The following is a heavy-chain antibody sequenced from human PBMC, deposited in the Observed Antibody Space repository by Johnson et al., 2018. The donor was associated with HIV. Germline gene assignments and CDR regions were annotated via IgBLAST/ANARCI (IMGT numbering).Heavy chain of an antibody. CDR3: ANRDGNGFDI. D-gene: IGHD3-10*01. J-gene: IGHJ3*02. CDR2: ISGSGGST. CDR1: GFTFSNYA. V-gene: IGHV3-23*04. Sequence: VQLVESGGGLVQPGGSLRLSCAASGFTFSNYAMSWVRQAPGKGLEWVSAISGSGGSTYYADSVKGRFTISRDNSKNTLYLQMNSLRADDTAVYHCANRDGNGFDIWGQGTMVTVSS.